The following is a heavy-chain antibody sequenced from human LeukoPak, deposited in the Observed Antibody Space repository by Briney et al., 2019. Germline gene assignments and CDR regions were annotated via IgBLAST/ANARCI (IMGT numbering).Heavy chain of an antibody. V-gene: IGHV3-74*01. CDR3: AREMFYYDSSGYYFPYYFDY. J-gene: IGHJ4*02. CDR2: INSDGSST. CDR1: GFTSSSFW. Sequence: GGSLRLSCAASGFTSSSFWMHWVRQVPGKGLVWVSRINSDGSSTYYADSVKGRFTISRDNAKNTLYLQMNSLRAEDTAVYYCAREMFYYDSSGYYFPYYFDYWGQGILVTVSS. D-gene: IGHD3-22*01.